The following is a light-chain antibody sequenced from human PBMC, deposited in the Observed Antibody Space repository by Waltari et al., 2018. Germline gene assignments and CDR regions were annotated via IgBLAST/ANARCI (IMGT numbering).Light chain of an antibody. CDR1: QSIATD. V-gene: IGKV3D-15*01. Sequence: EVVMTQSPATLSVSPGERATLSCRASQSIATDLAWYQHKPGQAPRLLIYHASTRATAIPTRFRGSGSGTDFTLTISGLQSEDSAVYYCQQCNRWPPLTFGGGTKVEI. J-gene: IGKJ4*01. CDR3: QQCNRWPPLT. CDR2: HAS.